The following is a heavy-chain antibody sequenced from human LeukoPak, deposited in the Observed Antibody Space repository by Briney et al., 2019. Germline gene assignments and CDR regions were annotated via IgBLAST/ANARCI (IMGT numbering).Heavy chain of an antibody. CDR3: AKRGAYSFDF. CDR1: GFTFSSYA. J-gene: IGHJ4*02. V-gene: IGHV3-23*01. CDR2: ISGSGGGT. D-gene: IGHD3-10*01. Sequence: GGSLRLFCGASGFTFSSYAMSWVRQAPGKRLEYVSAISGSGGGTYYTDSVKGRFTISRDNSKNTLYLQMNSLRAEDTAVYYCAKRGAYSFDFWGQGTLVTVSS.